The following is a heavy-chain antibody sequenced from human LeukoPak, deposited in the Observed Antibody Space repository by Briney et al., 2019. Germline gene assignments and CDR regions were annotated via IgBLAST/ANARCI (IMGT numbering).Heavy chain of an antibody. CDR1: GFTFSSYE. J-gene: IGHJ4*02. D-gene: IGHD6-19*01. Sequence: GGSLRLSCVGSGFTFSSYEMTWVRQAPGKGLEWVSYISSSGDFIYYAGSEKGRFTISRDNAKNSLYLQMISLRAEDTAVYSCARARNSGWNIDYWGRGTLVTVSS. CDR2: ISSSGDFI. V-gene: IGHV3-48*03. CDR3: ARARNSGWNIDY.